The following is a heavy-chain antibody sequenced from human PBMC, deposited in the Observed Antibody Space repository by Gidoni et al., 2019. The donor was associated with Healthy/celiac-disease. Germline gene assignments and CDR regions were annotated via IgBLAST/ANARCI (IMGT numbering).Heavy chain of an antibody. CDR1: GGSISSGGYY. J-gene: IGHJ4*02. V-gene: IGHV4-31*02. CDR3: AREGLMAGRDY. CDR2: IYYSGST. D-gene: IGHD6-19*01. Sequence: GGSISSGGYYWSWIRQHPGKGLEWIGYIYYSGSTYYNPSLKSRVTISVDTSKNQFSLKLSSVTAADTAVYYCAREGLMAGRDYWGQGTLVTVSS.